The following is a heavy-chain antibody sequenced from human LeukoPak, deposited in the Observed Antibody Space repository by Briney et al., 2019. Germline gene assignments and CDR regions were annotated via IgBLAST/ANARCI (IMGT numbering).Heavy chain of an antibody. V-gene: IGHV1-24*01. CDR3: ATGGRGYSGLWDTAMVTGY. Sequence: VASVKVSCKVSGYTLTELSMHWVRQAPGKGPEWMGGFDPEDGETIYAQKFQGRVTMTEDTSTDTAYMELSSLRSEDTAVYYCATGGRGYSGLWDTAMVTGYWGQGTLVTVSS. J-gene: IGHJ4*02. CDR1: GYTLTELS. CDR2: FDPEDGET. D-gene: IGHD5-18*01.